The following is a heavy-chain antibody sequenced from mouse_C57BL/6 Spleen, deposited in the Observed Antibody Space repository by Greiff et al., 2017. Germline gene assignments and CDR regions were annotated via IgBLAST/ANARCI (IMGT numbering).Heavy chain of an antibody. D-gene: IGHD2-1*01. J-gene: IGHJ2*01. CDR1: GYTFTSYW. CDR2: IHPNSGST. V-gene: IGHV1-64*01. CDR3: ARDYYLYYFAY. Sequence: QVQLQQPGAELVKPGASVKLSCKASGYTFTSYWMHWVKQRPGQGLEWIGMIHPNSGSTNYNEKFKSKATLTVDKSSSTAYMQLSSLTSEDSAVYYCARDYYLYYFAYWGQGTTLTVSS.